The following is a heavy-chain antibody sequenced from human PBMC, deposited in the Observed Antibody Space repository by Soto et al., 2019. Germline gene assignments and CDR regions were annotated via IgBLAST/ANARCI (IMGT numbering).Heavy chain of an antibody. CDR1: GGSFSGYY. CDR3: ARGHTTVTYLDY. Sequence: SETLSLTCAVYGGSFSGYYWSWIRQPPGKGLEWIGEINHSGSTNYNPSLKSRVTISVDTSKNQFSMKLSSVTAADTAVYYCARGHTTVTYLDYWGQGTLVTVSS. V-gene: IGHV4-34*01. CDR2: INHSGST. D-gene: IGHD4-17*01. J-gene: IGHJ4*02.